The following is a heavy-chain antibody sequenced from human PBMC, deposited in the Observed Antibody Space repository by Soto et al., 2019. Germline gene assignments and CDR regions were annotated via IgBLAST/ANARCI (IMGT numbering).Heavy chain of an antibody. J-gene: IGHJ4*02. CDR1: GFTFSSYA. CDR3: AKMSFKLLHLDY. CDR2: ISGSGGST. Sequence: PGGSLRLSCAASGFTFSSYAMSWVRQAPGKGLEWVSAISGSGGSTYYAESVKGRFTISRDNSKNTLYLQMNSLRAEDTAVYYCAKMSFKLLHLDYWGQGTLVTVSA. V-gene: IGHV3-23*01. D-gene: IGHD3-10*01.